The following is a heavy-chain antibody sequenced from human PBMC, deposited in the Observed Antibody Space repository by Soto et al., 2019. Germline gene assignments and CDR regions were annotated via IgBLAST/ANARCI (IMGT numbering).Heavy chain of an antibody. CDR2: ISYDGSNK. V-gene: IGHV3-30*18. J-gene: IGHJ4*02. Sequence: QVQLVESGGGVVQPGRSLRLSCAASGFTFSTYGMHWVRQAPGKGLEWVAVISYDGSNKYCADSVKGRFTISRDNSKNTLFLQMNSLTAEDTAVYYCAKDLGRYCSGGGCYYFDYWGQGTLVTVSS. D-gene: IGHD2-15*01. CDR3: AKDLGRYCSGGGCYYFDY. CDR1: GFTFSTYG.